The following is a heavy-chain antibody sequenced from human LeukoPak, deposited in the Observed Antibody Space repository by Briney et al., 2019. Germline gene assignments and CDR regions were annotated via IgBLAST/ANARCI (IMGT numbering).Heavy chain of an antibody. CDR1: GFTFSTYS. CDR3: ARDLIPSPRAVVAANY. J-gene: IGHJ4*02. V-gene: IGHV3-21*01. CDR2: ISSSSSYI. Sequence: PGGSLRLSCAASGFTFSTYSMNWVRQAPGKGLEWVSSISSSSSYIYYADSVKGRFTISRDNAKNSLYLQMNSLRAEDTAVYYCARDLIPSPRAVVAANYWGQGTLVTVSS. D-gene: IGHD2-15*01.